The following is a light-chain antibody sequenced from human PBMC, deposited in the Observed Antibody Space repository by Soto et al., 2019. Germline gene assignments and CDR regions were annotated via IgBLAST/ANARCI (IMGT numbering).Light chain of an antibody. CDR3: QQANSFPFT. V-gene: IGKV1-12*01. J-gene: IGKJ3*01. Sequence: DIQMTQSPSSVSASVGDRVTITCRASQDISTWLAWYQQKPGKAPKLLIYDASSLESGVPARFSGSGFGTDFTLTIISLQPEDFATYYCQQANSFPFTFGPGTKVDIK. CDR1: QDISTW. CDR2: DAS.